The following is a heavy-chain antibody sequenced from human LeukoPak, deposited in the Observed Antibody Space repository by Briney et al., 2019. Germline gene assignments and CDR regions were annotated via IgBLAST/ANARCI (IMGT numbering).Heavy chain of an antibody. CDR2: INHSGST. Sequence: SETLSLTCAVYGGSFSGYYWSWIRQPPWKGLEWIGEINHSGSTNYNPSLKSRVTISVDTSKNQFSLKLSSVTAADTAVYYCARGGEWWLRRPVDYWGQGTLVTVSS. CDR1: GGSFSGYY. V-gene: IGHV4-34*01. D-gene: IGHD5-12*01. CDR3: ARGGEWWLRRPVDY. J-gene: IGHJ4*02.